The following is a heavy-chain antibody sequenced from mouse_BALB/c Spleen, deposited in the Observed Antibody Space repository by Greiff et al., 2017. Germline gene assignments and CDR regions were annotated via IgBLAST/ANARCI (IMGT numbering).Heavy chain of an antibody. V-gene: IGHV5-9-3*01. J-gene: IGHJ4*01. CDR1: GFTFSSYA. D-gene: IGHD2-1*01. CDR3: ARQGYGNYSAMDY. CDR2: ISSGGSYT. Sequence: EVKLMESGGGLVKPGGSLKLSCAASGFTFSSYAMSWVRQTPEKRLEWVATISSGGSYTYYPDSVKGRFTISRDNAKNTLYLQMSSLRSEDTAMYCCARQGYGNYSAMDYWGQGTSVTVSS.